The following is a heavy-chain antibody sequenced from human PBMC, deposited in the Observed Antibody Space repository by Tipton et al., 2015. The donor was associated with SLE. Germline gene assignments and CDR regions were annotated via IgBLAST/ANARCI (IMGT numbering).Heavy chain of an antibody. Sequence: LRLSCAVYGGSFSGYYWSWIRQPPGKGLEWIGEINHSGSTNYNPSLKSRVTISVDTSKNQFSLKLSSVTAADTAVYYCARERSSAFDIWGQGTMVTVSS. D-gene: IGHD5-24*01. J-gene: IGHJ3*02. CDR1: GGSFSGYY. CDR3: ARERSSAFDI. V-gene: IGHV4-34*01. CDR2: INHSGST.